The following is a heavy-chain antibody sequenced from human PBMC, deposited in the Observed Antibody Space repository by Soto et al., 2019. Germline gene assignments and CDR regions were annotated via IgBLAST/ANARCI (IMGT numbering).Heavy chain of an antibody. J-gene: IGHJ6*02. CDR1: GDSVSSNSAA. Sequence: SQTLSLTCAISGDSVSSNSAAWNWIRQSPSRGLEWLGRTYYRSKWYNDYAVSVKSRITINPDTSKNQFSLQLNSVTPEDTAVYYCARDWVEVEWLPSNYGMDVWGQGTTVTVSS. V-gene: IGHV6-1*01. CDR3: ARDWVEVEWLPSNYGMDV. CDR2: TYYRSKWYN. D-gene: IGHD3-3*01.